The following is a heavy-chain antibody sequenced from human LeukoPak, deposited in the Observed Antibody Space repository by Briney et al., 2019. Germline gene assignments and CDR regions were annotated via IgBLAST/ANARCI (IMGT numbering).Heavy chain of an antibody. Sequence: PGGSLRLSCAASGFTFDDYAMHWVRQAPGKGLVWVSRINSDGSSTSYADSVKGRFTISRDNAKNTLYLQMNSLRAEDTAVYYCAKDRLELYYGSGSYSPFNPWGQGTLVTVSS. CDR3: AKDRLELYYGSGSYSPFNP. CDR1: GFTFDDYA. J-gene: IGHJ5*02. V-gene: IGHV3-74*01. CDR2: INSDGSST. D-gene: IGHD3-10*01.